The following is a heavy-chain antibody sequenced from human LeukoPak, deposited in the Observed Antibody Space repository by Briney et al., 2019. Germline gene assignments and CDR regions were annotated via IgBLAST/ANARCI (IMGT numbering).Heavy chain of an antibody. D-gene: IGHD2-2*01. CDR1: GFTVITNY. V-gene: IGHV3-53*01. Sequence: GGSLRLSCAASGFTVITNYMSWVRQAPGKGLEWVSFIYNTGDTYYADSVKGRFTISRDNSKNTLYLQMNSLRAEDTAVYYCARWYCSSNSCYYDYWGQGTLDTVSS. J-gene: IGHJ4*02. CDR3: ARWYCSSNSCYYDY. CDR2: IYNTGDT.